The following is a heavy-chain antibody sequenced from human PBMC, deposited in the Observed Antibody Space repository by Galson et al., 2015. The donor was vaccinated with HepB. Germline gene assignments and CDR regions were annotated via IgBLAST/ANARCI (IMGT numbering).Heavy chain of an antibody. D-gene: IGHD3-16*02. Sequence: SVKVSCKASGYTFTSYYMHWVRQAPGQGLEWMGIINPSGGSTSYAQKFQGRVTMTRDTSTSTVYMELSSLRSEDTAVYYCARAPGFMITFGGVIVRGAFDIWGQWTMDTVSS. CDR2: INPSGGST. V-gene: IGHV1-46*01. CDR1: GYTFTSYY. CDR3: ARAPGFMITFGGVIVRGAFDI. J-gene: IGHJ3*02.